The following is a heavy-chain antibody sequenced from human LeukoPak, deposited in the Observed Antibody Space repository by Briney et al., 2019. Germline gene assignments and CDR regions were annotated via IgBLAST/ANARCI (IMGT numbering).Heavy chain of an antibody. CDR3: ARGQEGIAAAGDTSYYFDY. CDR1: RYTFTSYG. Sequence: ASVKVSCNASRYTFTSYGISWVRQAPGQGLEWMGWISAYNGNTNYAQKLQGRVTMTTDTSTSTAYMELRSLRSDDTAVYYCARGQEGIAAAGDTSYYFDYWGQGTLVTVSS. D-gene: IGHD6-13*01. V-gene: IGHV1-18*01. J-gene: IGHJ4*02. CDR2: ISAYNGNT.